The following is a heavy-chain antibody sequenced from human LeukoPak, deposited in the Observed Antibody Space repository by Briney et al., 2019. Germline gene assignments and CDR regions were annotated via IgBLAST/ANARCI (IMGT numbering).Heavy chain of an antibody. V-gene: IGHV4-39*01. D-gene: IGHD5-18*01. CDR2: IYYSGST. CDR1: GGSISSSSYY. J-gene: IGHJ4*02. CDR3: ARHNSDTAMVHYFDY. Sequence: MPSETLSLTCTVSGGSISSSSYYWGWIRQPPGKGPEWIGSIYYSGSTYYNPSLKSRVTISVDTSKNQFSLKLSSVTAADTAVYYCARHNSDTAMVHYFDYWGQGTLVTVSS.